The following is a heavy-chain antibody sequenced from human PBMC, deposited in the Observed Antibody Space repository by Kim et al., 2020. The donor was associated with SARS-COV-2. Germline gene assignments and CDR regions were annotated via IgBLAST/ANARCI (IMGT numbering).Heavy chain of an antibody. D-gene: IGHD3-16*01. Sequence: IHYANSVKVRFTIPRANAKNSLYLKMNSLRAEDTAVYYCARDGPVGGFDYWGQGTLVTVSS. J-gene: IGHJ4*02. CDR2: I. CDR3: ARDGPVGGFDY. V-gene: IGHV3-21*01.